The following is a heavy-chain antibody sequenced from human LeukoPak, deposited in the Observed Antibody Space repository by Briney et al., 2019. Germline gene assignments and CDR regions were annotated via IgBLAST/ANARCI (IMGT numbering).Heavy chain of an antibody. CDR1: GYXFTGYY. CDR3: ARELGVTGTGPADY. D-gene: IGHD6-19*01. J-gene: IGHJ4*02. CDR2: INPNSGGT. Sequence: ASVKVSCKASGYXFTGYYIHWVRQAPGQGLEWMGWINPNSGGTNYPQKFQGRVTMTRDTSISTAYMELSRLTSDDTAVYYCARELGVTGTGPADYWGQGTLVTVSS. V-gene: IGHV1-2*02.